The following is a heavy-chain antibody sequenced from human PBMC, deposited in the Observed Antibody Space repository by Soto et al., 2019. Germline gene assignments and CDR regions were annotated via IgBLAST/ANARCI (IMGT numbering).Heavy chain of an antibody. CDR3: ARDRGVIAAAGQRRNYNWFDP. J-gene: IGHJ5*02. D-gene: IGHD6-13*01. CDR2: TNAGNGNT. CDR1: GYTFTSYA. V-gene: IGHV1-3*01. Sequence: ASVKVSCKASGYTFTSYAMHWVRQAPGQRLEWMGWTNAGNGNTKYSQKFQGRVTITRDTSASTAYMELSSLRSEDTAVYYCARDRGVIAAAGQRRNYNWFDPWGQGTRVTVSS.